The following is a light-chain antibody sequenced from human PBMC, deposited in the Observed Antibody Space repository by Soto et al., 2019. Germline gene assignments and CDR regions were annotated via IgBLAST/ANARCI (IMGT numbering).Light chain of an antibody. Sequence: SSELTQPPSVSVAPGKTARITCGGNNIGSKSVHWYQQKPGQAPVLVIYYDSDRPSGIPERFSGSNSGNTATLTISRVEAADEADYYCQVWDSSSDHVVFGGGTRLTVL. V-gene: IGLV3-21*04. CDR3: QVWDSSSDHVV. J-gene: IGLJ2*01. CDR1: NIGSKS. CDR2: YDS.